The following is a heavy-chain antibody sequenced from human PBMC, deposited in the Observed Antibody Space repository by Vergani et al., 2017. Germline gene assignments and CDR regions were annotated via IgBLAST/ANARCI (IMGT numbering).Heavy chain of an antibody. Sequence: QLQLQESGPGLVKPSETLSLTCTVSGGSISSSSYYWGWIRQPPGKGLEWIGSIYYSGSTYYNPSLKSRVTISVDTSKNQFSLKLSSVTAADTAVYYCARGLLGNWNTFFDYWGQGTLVTVSS. CDR3: ARGLLGNWNTFFDY. CDR1: GGSISSSSYY. CDR2: IYYSGST. J-gene: IGHJ4*02. D-gene: IGHD1/OR15-1a*01. V-gene: IGHV4-39*07.